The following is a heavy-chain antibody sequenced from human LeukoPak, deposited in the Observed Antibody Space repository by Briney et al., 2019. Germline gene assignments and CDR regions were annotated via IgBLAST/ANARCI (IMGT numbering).Heavy chain of an antibody. CDR3: AKGYHYGSAGYYTATSLDH. CDR2: ISYDGNKK. D-gene: IGHD2-8*01. CDR1: GFTFSNFA. V-gene: IGHV3-30*18. Sequence: GGSLRLSCAASGFTFSNFAMHFVRQAPGKGLEWVALISYDGNKKEYGESVKGRCTISRDNSQNTLYLQIHSLRDEDTAVYYCAKGYHYGSAGYYTATSLDHWGQGTQVTVSS. J-gene: IGHJ4*02.